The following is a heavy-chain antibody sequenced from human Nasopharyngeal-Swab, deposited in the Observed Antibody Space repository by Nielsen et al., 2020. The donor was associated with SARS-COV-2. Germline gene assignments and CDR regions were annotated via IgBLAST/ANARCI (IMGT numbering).Heavy chain of an antibody. CDR2: ISYDGSNK. Sequence: VREAPGEGLEWVAVISYDGSNKYYADSVKGRFTISRDNSKNTLYLQMNSLRAEDTAVYYCASLGDSSGYYYRIDGYAHDAHDAFDIWGQGTMVTVSS. J-gene: IGHJ3*02. V-gene: IGHV3-30-3*01. D-gene: IGHD3-22*01. CDR3: ASLGDSSGYYYRIDGYAHDAHDAFDI.